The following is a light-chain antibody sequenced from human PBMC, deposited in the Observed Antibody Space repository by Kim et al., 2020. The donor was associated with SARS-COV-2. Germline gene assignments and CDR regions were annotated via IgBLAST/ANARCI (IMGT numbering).Light chain of an antibody. CDR2: GAS. CDR1: QSVSSN. V-gene: IGKV3-15*01. J-gene: IGKJ3*01. CDR3: QQYNNWPFT. Sequence: VSPGERATLPCRASQSVSSNLAWYQQKPGQAPRLLIYGASTRATGIPARVSGSGSGTEFTLTISSLQSEDFAVYYCQQYNNWPFTFGPGTKVDIK.